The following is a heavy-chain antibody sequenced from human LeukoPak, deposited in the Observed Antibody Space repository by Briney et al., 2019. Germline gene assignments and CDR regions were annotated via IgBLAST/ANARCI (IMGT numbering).Heavy chain of an antibody. CDR2: T. D-gene: IGHD2-2*01. CDR3: ARDKLGYCSSTSCYYYYYYYMDV. V-gene: IGHV4-61*02. J-gene: IGHJ6*03. Sequence: TNYNPSLKSRVTISVDTSKNQFSLKLSSVTAADTAVYYCARDKLGYCSSTSCYYYYYYYMDVWGKGTTVTVSS.